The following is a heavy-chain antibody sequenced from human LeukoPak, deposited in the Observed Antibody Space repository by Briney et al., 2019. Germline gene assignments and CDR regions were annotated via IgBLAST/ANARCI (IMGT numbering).Heavy chain of an antibody. CDR3: AREGVAAGSIYYYYGMDV. D-gene: IGHD6-13*01. Sequence: GGSLRLSCAASGFTFSTYAMHRVRQAPGKGLEWVAVISYDGSNKYYADSVKGRFTISRDNSKNTLYLQMNSLRAEDTAVYYCAREGVAAGSIYYYYGMDVWGQGTTVTVSS. CDR2: ISYDGSNK. V-gene: IGHV3-30-3*01. J-gene: IGHJ6*02. CDR1: GFTFSTYA.